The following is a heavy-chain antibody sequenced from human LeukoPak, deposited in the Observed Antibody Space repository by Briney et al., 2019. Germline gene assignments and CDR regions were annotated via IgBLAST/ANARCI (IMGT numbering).Heavy chain of an antibody. D-gene: IGHD2-2*01. V-gene: IGHV3-30*02. J-gene: IGHJ6*03. CDR3: AKGYCSSTTCYTGYYFYMDV. Sequence: PGGSLRLSCAASGFTFSSYGMHWVRQAPGKGLEWVAFIRYDGTDKYYADSVKGRFTISRDNPKNTLYLQMNSLGAEDTAVYYCAKGYCSSTTCYTGYYFYMDVWGKGTTVTVS. CDR1: GFTFSSYG. CDR2: IRYDGTDK.